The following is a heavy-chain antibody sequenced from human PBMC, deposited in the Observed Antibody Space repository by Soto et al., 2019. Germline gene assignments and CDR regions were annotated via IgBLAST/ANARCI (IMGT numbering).Heavy chain of an antibody. CDR2: IYYSGST. CDR3: AREDLSRGYDGAFDI. CDR1: GGSISSYY. V-gene: IGHV4-59*01. D-gene: IGHD5-12*01. Sequence: QVQLQESGPGLVKPSETLSLTCTVSGGSISSYYWSWIRQPPGKGLEWIGYIYYSGSTNYNPSLKRRVTISVDTSKNQFSLKLSSVTAADTAVYYCAREDLSRGYDGAFDIWGQGTMVTVSS. J-gene: IGHJ3*02.